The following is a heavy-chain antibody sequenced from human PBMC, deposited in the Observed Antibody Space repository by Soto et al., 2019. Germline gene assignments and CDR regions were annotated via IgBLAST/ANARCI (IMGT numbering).Heavy chain of an antibody. CDR3: ASLNTGIAGRPNASFDY. Sequence: QVQLQQWGAGLLKPSETLSLTCAVYGGSFSGYYWSWIRQPPGKGLEWIGEINHSGTTNYNPSLKSRVTISVDTSKNQFSLKLSCVTAADTAVYYCASLNTGIAGRPNASFDYWGQGTLVTVSS. D-gene: IGHD6-6*01. J-gene: IGHJ4*02. CDR2: INHSGTT. CDR1: GGSFSGYY. V-gene: IGHV4-34*01.